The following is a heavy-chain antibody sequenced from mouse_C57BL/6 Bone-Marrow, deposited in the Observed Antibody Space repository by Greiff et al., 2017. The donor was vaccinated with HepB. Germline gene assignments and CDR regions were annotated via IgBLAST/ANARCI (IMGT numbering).Heavy chain of an antibody. CDR3: TRDYYGSSYLAWFAY. J-gene: IGHJ3*01. CDR2: ISSGGDYI. CDR1: GFTFSSYA. Sequence: EVQVVESGEGLVKPGGSLKLSCAASGFTFSSYAMSWVRQTPEKRLEWVAYISSGGDYIYYADTVKGRFTISRDNARNTLYLQMSSLKSEDTAMYYCTRDYYGSSYLAWFAYWGQGTLVTVSA. D-gene: IGHD1-1*01. V-gene: IGHV5-9-1*02.